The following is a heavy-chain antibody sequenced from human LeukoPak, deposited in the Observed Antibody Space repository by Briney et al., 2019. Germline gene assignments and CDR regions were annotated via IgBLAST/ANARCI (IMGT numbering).Heavy chain of an antibody. J-gene: IGHJ4*02. V-gene: IGHV4-61*02. CDR2: IYTSGST. CDR3: ARVVLPLGGYSYGHGYFDY. Sequence: SQTLSLTCTVSGGSISSGSYYWSWIRQPAGKGLEWIGRIYTSGSTNYNPSLKSRVTISVDTSKNQFSLKLSSVTAADTAVYYCARVVLPLGGYSYGHGYFDYWGQGTLVAVSS. D-gene: IGHD5-18*01. CDR1: GGSISSGSYY.